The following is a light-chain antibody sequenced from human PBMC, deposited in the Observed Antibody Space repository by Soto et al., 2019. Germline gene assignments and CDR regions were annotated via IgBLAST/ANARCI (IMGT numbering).Light chain of an antibody. V-gene: IGLV1-40*01. Sequence: QAVVTQPPSVSGAPGQRVPISCTGSSSNIGAGYDVHWYQQLPGTAPKLLIYGNSNRPSGVPDRFSGSKSGTSASLAITGLQAEDEADYYCQSYDSSLSGGVFGGGTKVTVL. CDR2: GNS. J-gene: IGLJ3*02. CDR1: SSNIGAGYD. CDR3: QSYDSSLSGGV.